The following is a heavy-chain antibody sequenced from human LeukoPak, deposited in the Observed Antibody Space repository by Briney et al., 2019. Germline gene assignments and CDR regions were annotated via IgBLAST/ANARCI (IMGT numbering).Heavy chain of an antibody. J-gene: IGHJ4*02. D-gene: IGHD5-18*01. V-gene: IGHV1-69*13. CDR3: ARMKGYSYSDY. CDR2: IIPFFDTT. CDR1: GGTFSSYA. Sequence: GASVKVSCKASGGTFSSYAISWVRQAPGQGLEWMGGIIPFFDTTNYAQKFQGRVTITADESTSTAYKELSSLRSEDTAVYYCARMKGYSYSDYWGQGTLVTVSS.